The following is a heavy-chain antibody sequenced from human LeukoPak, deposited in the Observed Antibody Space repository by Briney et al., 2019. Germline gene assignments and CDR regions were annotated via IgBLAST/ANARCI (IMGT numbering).Heavy chain of an antibody. CDR2: ISGNGGST. CDR1: GFTFSSYS. J-gene: IGHJ6*03. V-gene: IGHV3-64*01. D-gene: IGHD1-1*01. Sequence: PGGPLRLSCAASGFTFSSYSFHWVRQAPGKGLEFVSVISGNGGSTFYANSVKGRFTISRDSSKTTVFLQMDSLTPEDMGVYYCARDYYWNGPDYYYYYMDVWGKGTTVTISS. CDR3: ARDYYWNGPDYYYYYMDV.